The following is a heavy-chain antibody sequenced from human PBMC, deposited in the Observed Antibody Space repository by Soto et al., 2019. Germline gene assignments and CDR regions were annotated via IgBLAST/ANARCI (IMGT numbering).Heavy chain of an antibody. CDR2: ISYDGSNK. CDR1: GFTFSSYA. J-gene: IGHJ6*02. Sequence: QVQLVESGGGVVQPGRSLRLSCAASGFTFSSYAMHWVRQAPGKGLEWVAVISYDGSNKYYADSVKGRFTISRDNSKNTLYLQMNSLRAEDTAVYYCARTPRGQWELPYYYYGMDVWGQGPTVTVSS. CDR3: ARTPRGQWELPYYYYGMDV. V-gene: IGHV3-30-3*01. D-gene: IGHD1-26*01.